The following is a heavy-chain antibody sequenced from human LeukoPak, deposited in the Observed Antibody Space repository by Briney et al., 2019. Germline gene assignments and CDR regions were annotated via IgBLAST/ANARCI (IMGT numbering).Heavy chain of an antibody. CDR2: INDSGST. CDR3: ARVKDPGGYYYYYYMDV. Sequence: SETLSLTCAVYGGSFSGYYWSWIRQPPGKGLEWIGEINDSGSTKYNPSFKSRVTISIDTSKNQFSLKVTSVTAADTAVYYCARVKDPGGYYYYYYMDVWGKGTTVTVSS. J-gene: IGHJ6*03. CDR1: GGSFSGYY. V-gene: IGHV4-34*01. D-gene: IGHD3-16*01.